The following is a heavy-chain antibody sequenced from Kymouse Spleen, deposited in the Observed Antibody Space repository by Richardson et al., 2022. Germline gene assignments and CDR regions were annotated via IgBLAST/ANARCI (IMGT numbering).Heavy chain of an antibody. CDR1: GFTFSSYW. J-gene: IGHJ4*02. V-gene: IGHV3-7*01. Sequence: EVQLVESGGGLVQPGGSLRLSCAASGFTFSSYWMSWVRQAPGKGLEWVANIKQDGSEKYYVDSVKGRFTISRDNAKNSLYLQMNSLRAEDTAVYYCARDPPTNWNYAYFDYWGQGTLVTVSS. CDR2: IKQDGSEK. CDR3: ARDPPTNWNYAYFDY. D-gene: IGHD1-7*01.